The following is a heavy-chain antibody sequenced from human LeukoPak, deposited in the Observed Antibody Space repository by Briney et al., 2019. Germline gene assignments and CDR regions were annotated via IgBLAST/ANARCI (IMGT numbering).Heavy chain of an antibody. V-gene: IGHV3-48*02. CDR1: ECSFSSYY. CDR3: AKAPHYGSGSENWFDP. J-gene: IGHJ5*02. Sequence: GAFRHFCAASECSFSSYYMNGVGQEPARGLEGISYIISTSGSIYYADSVKDRFTTSRDNAKNSLDLQMNSLRDDDTAAFYCAKAPHYGSGSENWFDPWGQGTLVTVSS. CDR2: IISTSGSI. D-gene: IGHD3-10*01.